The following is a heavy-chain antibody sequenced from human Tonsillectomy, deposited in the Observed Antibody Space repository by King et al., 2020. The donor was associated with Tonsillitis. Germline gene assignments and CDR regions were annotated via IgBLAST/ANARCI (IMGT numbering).Heavy chain of an antibody. CDR2: TTASGGTT. CDR1: GFTFRNYA. D-gene: IGHD5-24*01. J-gene: IGHJ2*01. Sequence: VQLVESGGGLVQPGGSLRLSCAASGFTFRNYAMNWVRQAPGKGLEWVSATTASGGTTYYADSVEGRFTISRDNSKNTLFLQMNSLRAEDTAICYCAKDPVEMTTMPSWYFDLWGRGALVTVSS. CDR3: AKDPVEMTTMPSWYFDL. V-gene: IGHV3-23*04.